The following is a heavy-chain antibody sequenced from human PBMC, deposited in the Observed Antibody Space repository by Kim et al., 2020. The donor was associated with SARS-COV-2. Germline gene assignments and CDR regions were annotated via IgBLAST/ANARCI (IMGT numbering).Heavy chain of an antibody. CDR1: GYSFTSYW. Sequence: GESLKISCKGSGYSFTSYWIGWVRQMPGKGLEWMGIIYPGDSDTRYSPSFQGQVTISADKSISTAYLQWSSLKASDTAMYYCARSPLGVRGVDWFDPWGQGTLVTVSS. CDR3: ARSPLGVRGVDWFDP. CDR2: IYPGDSDT. V-gene: IGHV5-51*01. J-gene: IGHJ5*02. D-gene: IGHD3-10*01.